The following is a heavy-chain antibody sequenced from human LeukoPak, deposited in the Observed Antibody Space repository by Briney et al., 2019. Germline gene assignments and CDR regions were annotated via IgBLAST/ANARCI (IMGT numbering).Heavy chain of an antibody. V-gene: IGHV4-59*01. Sequence: SETLSLTCTVSGGSISSYFWSWIRQPPGKGLEWIAYVHYSESTNYNPSLKSRVTISVDMSKNQFSLMLSSVTAADTAVYYCARQGVRSGRPDYWGQGTLVTVSS. D-gene: IGHD3-10*01. CDR2: VHYSEST. CDR1: GGSISSYF. CDR3: ARQGVRSGRPDY. J-gene: IGHJ4*02.